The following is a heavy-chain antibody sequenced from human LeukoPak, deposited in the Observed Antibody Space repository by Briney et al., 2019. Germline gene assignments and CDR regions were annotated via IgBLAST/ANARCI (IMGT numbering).Heavy chain of an antibody. CDR3: AKTNGYYDL. CDR2: ISGSGGNT. V-gene: IGHV3-23*01. CDR1: GFTFSSYG. D-gene: IGHD3-22*01. J-gene: IGHJ4*02. Sequence: GSLRLSCAASGFTFSSYGMSWVRQAPGKGLEWVSSISGSGGNTYYADSVKGRFTISRDNSKSTMYLQMNSLRAEDTAVYHCAKTNGYYDLWGQGTLVTVSS.